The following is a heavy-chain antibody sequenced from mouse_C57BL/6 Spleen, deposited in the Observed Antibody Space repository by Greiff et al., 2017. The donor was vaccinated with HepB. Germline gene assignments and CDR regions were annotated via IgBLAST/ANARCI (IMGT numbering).Heavy chain of an antibody. CDR1: GYTFTSYW. CDR2: IYPGSGST. D-gene: IGHD2-4*01. Sequence: VQLQQSGAELVKPGASVKMSCKASGYTFTSYWITWVKQRPGQGLEWIGDIYPGSGSTNYNEKFKSKATLTVDTSSSTAYMQLSSLTSEDSAVYYCARRMDYDKNAMDYWGQGTSVTVSS. V-gene: IGHV1-55*01. J-gene: IGHJ4*01. CDR3: ARRMDYDKNAMDY.